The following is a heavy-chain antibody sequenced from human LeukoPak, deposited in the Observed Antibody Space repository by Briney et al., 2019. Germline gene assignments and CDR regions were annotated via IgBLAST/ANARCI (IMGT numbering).Heavy chain of an antibody. CDR2: ISSSSSTI. J-gene: IGHJ6*03. D-gene: IGHD1-26*01. CDR3: ARDPYSGNYGAYYYYYMDV. CDR1: GFTFSSYS. V-gene: IGHV3-48*01. Sequence: GGSLRLSCAASGFTFSSYSMNWVRQTPGKGLEWVSYISSSSSTIYYADSVKGRFTISRDNAKNSLSLQMNSLRAEDTAVYFCARDPYSGNYGAYYYYYMDVWGKGTTVTISS.